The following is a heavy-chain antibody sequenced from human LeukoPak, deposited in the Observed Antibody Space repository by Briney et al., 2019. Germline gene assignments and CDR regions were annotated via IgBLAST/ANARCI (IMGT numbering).Heavy chain of an antibody. CDR2: INHSGST. V-gene: IGHV4-34*01. D-gene: IGHD4-17*01. CDR1: GGSFSGYY. Sequence: SETLSLTCAVYGGSFSGYYWNWIRQPPGKGLEWIGEINHSGSTNYNPSLKSRVTISVDTSKNQFSLKLSSVAAADTAVYYCARKGSRRTVTTRYYFDYWGQGTLVTVSS. CDR3: ARKGSRRTVTTRYYFDY. J-gene: IGHJ4*02.